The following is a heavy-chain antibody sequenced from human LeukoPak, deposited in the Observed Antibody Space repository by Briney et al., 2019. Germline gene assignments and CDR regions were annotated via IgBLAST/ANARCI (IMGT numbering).Heavy chain of an antibody. J-gene: IGHJ4*02. Sequence: GGSLRLSCAASGFTFDDYAMHWVRQAPGKGLEWASGISWNSGSIGYADSVKGRFTISRDNAKNSLYLQMNSLRAEDTALYYCAKGLGGWYYDNFDYWGQGTLVTVSS. CDR2: ISWNSGSI. D-gene: IGHD6-19*01. CDR3: AKGLGGWYYDNFDY. CDR1: GFTFDDYA. V-gene: IGHV3-9*01.